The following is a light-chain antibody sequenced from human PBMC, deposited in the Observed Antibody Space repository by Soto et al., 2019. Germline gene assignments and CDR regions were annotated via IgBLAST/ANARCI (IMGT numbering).Light chain of an antibody. CDR1: SSDVGAYDH. J-gene: IGLJ2*01. V-gene: IGLV2-8*01. CDR2: EVN. Sequence: QSALTQPPSASGSPGQSVTISCTGTSSDVGAYDHVSWYQQHPGKAPKLIIYEVNKRPSGVPDRFSGSKSGNTAYLTVSGLQPEDEADYHCSSFAGGTTLVFGGGTKVTVL. CDR3: SSFAGGTTLV.